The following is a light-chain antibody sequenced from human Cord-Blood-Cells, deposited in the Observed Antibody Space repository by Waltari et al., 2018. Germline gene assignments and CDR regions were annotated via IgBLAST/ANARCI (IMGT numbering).Light chain of an antibody. CDR3: CSYAGSRRV. Sequence: QSALTQPASVSGSPGQSITISCTGTSSDVGSYNLVSWYQQHPGKAPKLMIYEGSKRPSGVSNRFSGSKSGNTASLTISGLQAEDEADYYCCSYAGSRRVFGGVTKLTVL. CDR1: SSDVGSYNL. J-gene: IGLJ3*02. CDR2: EGS. V-gene: IGLV2-23*01.